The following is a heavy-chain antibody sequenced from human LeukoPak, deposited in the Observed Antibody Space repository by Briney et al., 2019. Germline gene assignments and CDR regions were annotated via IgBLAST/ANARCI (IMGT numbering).Heavy chain of an antibody. CDR2: IQKDGSDK. D-gene: IGHD2-21*01. J-gene: IGHJ4*02. CDR1: GFTFSSYW. CDR3: ARSLWPEDY. Sequence: PGGSLRLSCAASGFTFSSYWMSWVRQAPGKRLGWVANIQKDGSDKYYVDSVRGRFTISRDNAKNSLYLQMNSLRAEDSAVYYCARSLWPEDYWGQGTLVTVSS. V-gene: IGHV3-7*01.